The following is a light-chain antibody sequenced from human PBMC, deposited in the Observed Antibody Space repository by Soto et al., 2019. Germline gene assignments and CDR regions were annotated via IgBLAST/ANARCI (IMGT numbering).Light chain of an antibody. CDR1: QSVSSSY. J-gene: IGKJ1*01. CDR3: QQYGSPLWT. Sequence: EIVLTQSPGTLSLSPGERATLSCRASQSVSSSYLAWYQQKPGQAPRLLIYGASSRATGIPDRFSGSGSGTNFTLTISSLEPGDLAVYYCQQYGSPLWTFGQGTKVELK. V-gene: IGKV3-20*01. CDR2: GAS.